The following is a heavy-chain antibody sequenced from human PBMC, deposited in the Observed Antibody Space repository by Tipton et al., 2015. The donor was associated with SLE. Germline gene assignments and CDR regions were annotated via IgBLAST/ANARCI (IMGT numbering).Heavy chain of an antibody. V-gene: IGHV4-4*02. D-gene: IGHD2-2*01. CDR3: ATLSSRWTWRYFDY. CDR2: FYHSGST. J-gene: IGHJ4*02. CDR1: GDSILNTNW. Sequence: TLSLTCTVSGDSILNTNWWSWVRQPPGKGLEWIGEFYHSGSTNYNPSLTGRVTISADKSKNQFSLRLTSVTAADTAVYYCATLSSRWTWRYFDYWGQGSLVTVSS.